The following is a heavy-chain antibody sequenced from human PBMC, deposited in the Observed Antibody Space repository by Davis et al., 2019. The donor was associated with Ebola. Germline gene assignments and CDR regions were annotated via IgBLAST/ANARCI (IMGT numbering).Heavy chain of an antibody. CDR1: GYSFTNYW. CDR2: IYPGDSDT. V-gene: IGHV5-51*01. J-gene: IGHJ4*02. Sequence: GESLKISCKGSGYSFTNYWIAWVRQMPGKGLEWMGIIYPGDSDTRYTASFQGQVTFSADKSISTAYLQWSSLKASDTAMYYCATVERGALLGYWGQGTLVTVST. D-gene: IGHD1-1*01. CDR3: ATVERGALLGY.